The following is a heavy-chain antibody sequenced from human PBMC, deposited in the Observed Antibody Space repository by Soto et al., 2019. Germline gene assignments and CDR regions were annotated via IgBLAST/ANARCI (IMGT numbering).Heavy chain of an antibody. CDR1: GSTFSNDW. D-gene: IGHD5-12*01. J-gene: IGHJ6*02. V-gene: IGHV3-74*01. CDR3: ARDRSDRLDV. CDR2: INSDGSST. Sequence: EVQLVESGGGLLQPGGSLRLYCAVSGSTFSNDWMHWVRQAPGKGLVWVSHINSDGSSTNFADFVKGRFTIARDNAKNTVYLQMNSLRAEDTAVYYCARDRSDRLDVWGQGTPVTVSS.